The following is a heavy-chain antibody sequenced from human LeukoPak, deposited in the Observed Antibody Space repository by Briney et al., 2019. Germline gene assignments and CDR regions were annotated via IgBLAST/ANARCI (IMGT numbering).Heavy chain of an antibody. CDR1: GFTFSSYS. V-gene: IGHV3-21*01. D-gene: IGHD6-13*01. Sequence: PGGSLRLSCAASGFTFSSYSMNWLRQAPGKGLEWVSSISSSSSYIYYADSVKGRFTISRDNAKNSLYLQMNSLRAEDTAVYYCARVYSSSWYPGYYYMDVWGKGTTVTVSS. J-gene: IGHJ6*03. CDR2: ISSSSSYI. CDR3: ARVYSSSWYPGYYYMDV.